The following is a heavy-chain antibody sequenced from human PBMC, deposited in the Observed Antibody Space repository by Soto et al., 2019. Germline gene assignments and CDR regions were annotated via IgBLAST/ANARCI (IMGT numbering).Heavy chain of an antibody. V-gene: IGHV1-18*01. J-gene: IGHJ6*03. CDR2: ISAYNGNT. CDR3: ARENGGYDYYYYYYMDV. D-gene: IGHD1-26*01. CDR1: GYTFTSYG. Sequence: QVPLVQSGAEVKKPGASVKVSCKASGYTFTSYGISWVRQAPGQGLEWMGWISAYNGNTNYAQKLQGRVTMTTDTSTSTAYMELRSLRSDDTAVYYCARENGGYDYYYYYYMDVWGKGTTVTVSS.